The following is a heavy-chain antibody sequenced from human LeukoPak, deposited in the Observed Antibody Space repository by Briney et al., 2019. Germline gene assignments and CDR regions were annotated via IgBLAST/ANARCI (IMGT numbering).Heavy chain of an antibody. CDR2: VIPIFGTA. CDR3: ARDLRQVDTAMATEYNWFDP. D-gene: IGHD5-18*01. Sequence: EASVKVSCKASGGTFSSYAISWVRQALGQGLEWMGRVIPIFGTANYAQKFQGRVTITTDESTSTAYMELSSLRSEDTAVYYCARDLRQVDTAMATEYNWFDPWGQGTLVTVSS. J-gene: IGHJ5*02. V-gene: IGHV1-69*05. CDR1: GGTFSSYA.